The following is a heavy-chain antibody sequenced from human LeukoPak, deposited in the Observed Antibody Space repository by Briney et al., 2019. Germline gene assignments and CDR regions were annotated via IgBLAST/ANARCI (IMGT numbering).Heavy chain of an antibody. CDR1: GFTFSSYA. D-gene: IGHD5-18*01. J-gene: IGHJ4*02. CDR2: ISYDGSNK. Sequence: GGSLRLSCAASGFTFSSYAMHWVRQAPGKGLEWVAVISYDGSNKYYADSVKGRFTISRDNSKSTLYLQMNSLRAEDTAVYYCARDLDTAMVTAPGYWGQGTLVTVSS. CDR3: ARDLDTAMVTAPGY. V-gene: IGHV3-30*04.